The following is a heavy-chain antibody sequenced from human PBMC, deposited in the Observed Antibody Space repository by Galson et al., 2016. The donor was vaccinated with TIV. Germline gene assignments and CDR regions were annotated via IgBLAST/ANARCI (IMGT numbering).Heavy chain of an antibody. CDR1: GFTFSSYW. CDR2: IKQDGSEK. CDR3: ASAIGASGSY. Sequence: SLRLSCAASGFTFSSYWISWVRQAPGKGLEWVAKIKQDGSEKYYADSVKGRFTISRDNAKNSSFLQMNSLRVEDTAVYYCASAIGASGSYWGQGTLVTVSS. J-gene: IGHJ4*02. D-gene: IGHD3-10*01. V-gene: IGHV3-7*01.